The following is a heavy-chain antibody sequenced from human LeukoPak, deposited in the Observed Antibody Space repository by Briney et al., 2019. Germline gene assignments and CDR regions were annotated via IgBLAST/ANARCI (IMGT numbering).Heavy chain of an antibody. CDR1: GYTFTSYY. V-gene: IGHV1-46*01. CDR3: ARDTNSWYSAFDI. CDR2: INPSGGST. Sequence: ASVKVSCKASGYTFTSYYMHWVRQAPGQGLGWMGIINPSGGSTSYAQKFQGRVTMTRDTSTSAVYMELSSLRSEDTAVYYCARDTNSWYSAFDIWGQGTMVTVSS. D-gene: IGHD6-13*01. J-gene: IGHJ3*02.